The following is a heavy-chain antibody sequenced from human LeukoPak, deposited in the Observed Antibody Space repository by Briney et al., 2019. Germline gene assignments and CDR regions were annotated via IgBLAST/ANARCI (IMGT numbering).Heavy chain of an antibody. J-gene: IGHJ4*02. D-gene: IGHD3-10*01. Sequence: SQTLSLTCAVSGGSISSGGYSWSWIRQPPGKGLEWIGYIYHSGSTYYNPSLKSRVTISVDRSKNQFSLKLSSVTAADTAVYYCARASYGSGSYYFDYWGQGTQVTVSS. CDR2: IYHSGST. CDR3: ARASYGSGSYYFDY. V-gene: IGHV4-30-2*01. CDR1: GGSISSGGYS.